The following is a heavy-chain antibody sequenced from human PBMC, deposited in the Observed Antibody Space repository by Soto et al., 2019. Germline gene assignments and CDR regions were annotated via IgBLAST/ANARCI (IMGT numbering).Heavy chain of an antibody. CDR1: GFSFSSDS. J-gene: IGHJ5*01. D-gene: IGHD1-7*01. CDR2: ISSSGSFM. V-gene: IGHV3-21*01. CDR3: ARDPPTGSTLDWFDS. Sequence: KPGGSLRLSCAASGFSFSSDSMGWVRQAPGKGLEWVASISSSGSFMNYADSVKGRFTISRDNAKNSLYLQMASLKDEDTAVYYCARDPPTGSTLDWFDSWGQGTWVTVSS.